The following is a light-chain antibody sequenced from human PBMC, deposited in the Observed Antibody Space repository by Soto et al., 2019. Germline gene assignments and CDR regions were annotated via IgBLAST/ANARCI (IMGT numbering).Light chain of an antibody. CDR2: GVS. Sequence: EIVLTQSPGTLSLSPGERATLSCRASQTVNNNYVAWYQQKPGQAPRLLIYGVSSRATGIPDRFSGSGSGTDFTLTISRLEPEDFAVYYCQQYGSSPYTFGQGTKVDIK. J-gene: IGKJ2*01. CDR3: QQYGSSPYT. CDR1: QTVNNNY. V-gene: IGKV3-20*01.